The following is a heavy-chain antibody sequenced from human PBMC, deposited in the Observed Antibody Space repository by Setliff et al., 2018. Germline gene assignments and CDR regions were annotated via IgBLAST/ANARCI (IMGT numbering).Heavy chain of an antibody. J-gene: IGHJ5*02. CDR3: ARLRAPGSHGLDP. CDR2: ISGSGSTI. V-gene: IGHV3-48*01. CDR1: GFTFGTYA. D-gene: IGHD3-10*01. Sequence: PGGSLRLSCAASGFTFGTYAMTWVRQTPGRGLEWVSYISGSGSTIYYADSVKGRFTISRDNAKTSLYLQMNSLRADNTAVYYCARLRAPGSHGLDPWGQGTLVTVSS.